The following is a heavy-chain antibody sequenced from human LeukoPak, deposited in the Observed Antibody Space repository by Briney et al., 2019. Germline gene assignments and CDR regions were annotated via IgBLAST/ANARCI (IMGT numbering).Heavy chain of an antibody. D-gene: IGHD6-19*01. CDR1: GFTFSNAW. CDR3: ARDRGLLAVAGKGNDY. Sequence: PGGSLRLSCAASGFTFSNAWMSWVRQAPGKGLEWVGRIKSKTDGGTTDYAAPVKGRFTISRDNSKNTLYLQMNSLRAEDTAVYYCARDRGLLAVAGKGNDYWGQGTLVTVSS. V-gene: IGHV3-15*01. J-gene: IGHJ4*02. CDR2: IKSKTDGGTT.